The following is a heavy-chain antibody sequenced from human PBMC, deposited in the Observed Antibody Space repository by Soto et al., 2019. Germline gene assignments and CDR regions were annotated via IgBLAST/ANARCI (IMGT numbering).Heavy chain of an antibody. J-gene: IGHJ3*02. D-gene: IGHD6-6*01. CDR3: AREVVELDYRSSSDAFDI. CDR1: GGSISSGDYY. CDR2: IYYSGTT. V-gene: IGHV4-30-4*01. Sequence: TSETLSLSCTVSGGSISSGDYYWSWVRQPPGKGLEWIAYIYYSGTTYYNPSLKSRVTMSRDTSKNQFSLKLESVTAADTAVYYCAREVVELDYRSSSDAFDIWGQGTMVTVSS.